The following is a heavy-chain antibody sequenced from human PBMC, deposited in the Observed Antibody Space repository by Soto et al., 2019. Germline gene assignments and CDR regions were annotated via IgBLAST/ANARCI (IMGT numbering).Heavy chain of an antibody. CDR1: GYSFATYG. Sequence: ASVKVSCKASGYSFATYGFSWVRQAPGQGLECVGWISAHNGDTHYSQKFQGRVTLTTDTSTNTGYMELRSLTSDDTAVYLCATEPIYYNDGSGYYPLGHWGQGTLVTVSS. CDR3: ATEPIYYNDGSGYYPLGH. J-gene: IGHJ4*02. V-gene: IGHV1-18*04. D-gene: IGHD3-22*01. CDR2: ISAHNGDT.